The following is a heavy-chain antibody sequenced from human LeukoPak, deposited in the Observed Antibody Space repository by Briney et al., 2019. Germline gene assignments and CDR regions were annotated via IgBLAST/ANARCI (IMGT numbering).Heavy chain of an antibody. Sequence: GGSLRLSCAASGFTFSYFAMIWVRQPPGKGLEWVSSIFPSGGEIHYADSVRGGLTISRDNSKSTLSLQMNSLRAEDTAIYYCATYRQVLLPFESWGQGTLVTVSS. CDR3: ATYRQVLLPFES. V-gene: IGHV3-23*01. D-gene: IGHD2-8*02. CDR2: IFPSGGEI. CDR1: GFTFSYFA. J-gene: IGHJ4*02.